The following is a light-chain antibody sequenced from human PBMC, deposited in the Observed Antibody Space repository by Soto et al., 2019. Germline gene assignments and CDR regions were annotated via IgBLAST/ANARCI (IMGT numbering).Light chain of an antibody. CDR1: QSVSSN. CDR3: QQYNNWHLFT. J-gene: IGKJ3*01. CDR2: DAS. V-gene: IGKV3-15*01. Sequence: EILMTQSPATLSVSPGERATLSCRASQSVSSNLAWYQQKPGQAPRLLPYDASTRANGIPARFSGSGSETEFTLIISSLQSEDFALYYCQQYNNWHLFTFGPGTKVDIK.